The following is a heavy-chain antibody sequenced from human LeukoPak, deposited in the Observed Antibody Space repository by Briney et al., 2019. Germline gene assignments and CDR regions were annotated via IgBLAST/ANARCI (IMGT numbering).Heavy chain of an antibody. Sequence: PGGSLRLSCAASGFTFSSYWMHWVRQAPGKGLVWVSRINSDASSTNYADSVKGRFTISRDNAKNTLYLQMNSLRAEDTAVYYCARGGNIVEAGRTGADYMDVWGKGTTVTISS. D-gene: IGHD6-13*01. CDR1: GFTFSSYW. CDR2: INSDASST. J-gene: IGHJ6*03. V-gene: IGHV3-74*01. CDR3: ARGGNIVEAGRTGADYMDV.